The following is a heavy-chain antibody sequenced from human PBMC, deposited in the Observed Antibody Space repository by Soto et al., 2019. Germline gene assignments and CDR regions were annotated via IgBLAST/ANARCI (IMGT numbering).Heavy chain of an antibody. D-gene: IGHD3-16*01. J-gene: IGHJ2*01. CDR3: FLQTEDGIRAPVSGLAFLLKRSSDL. CDR2: ISYDGTNK. V-gene: IGHV3-30*03. Sequence: KGLEWVAVISYDGTNKYYADSVKGRFTISRDNSKNTLYLQMNSLRAEDTAVYYFFLQTEDGIRAPVSGLAFLLKRSSDL.